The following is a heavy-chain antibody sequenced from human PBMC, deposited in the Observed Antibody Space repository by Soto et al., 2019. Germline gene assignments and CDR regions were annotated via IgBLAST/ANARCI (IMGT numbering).Heavy chain of an antibody. Sequence: QVQLVQSGAEVKTPGASVQVSCKASGYTFANYDVSWVRQAPGQGLEWMGWISADSGHTSNAQKFQGRVTLTTDTSTNTAYMELRSLRSDDMAVYYCARHHCSTTDCYTAVDFWGQGTLVTVSS. J-gene: IGHJ4*02. D-gene: IGHD2-2*02. CDR3: ARHHCSTTDCYTAVDF. CDR2: ISADSGHT. V-gene: IGHV1-18*03. CDR1: GYTFANYD.